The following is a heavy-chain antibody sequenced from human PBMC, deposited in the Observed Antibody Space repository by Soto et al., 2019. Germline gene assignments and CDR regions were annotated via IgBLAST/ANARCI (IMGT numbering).Heavy chain of an antibody. D-gene: IGHD6-19*01. V-gene: IGHV4-39*01. CDR1: GDSISSNSYY. J-gene: IGHJ1*01. CDR3: ARLGIAVAGLQYFQH. CDR2: IYYTGSA. Sequence: QLQLQESGPGLVKPSETLSLTCSVPGDSISSNSYYWGWIRQSPGKGLEYIGSIYYTGSAYYNPSLKSRVTISVDTSKSQFSLKLSSVTAADTAVYYCARLGIAVAGLQYFQHWGQGTLVTVSS.